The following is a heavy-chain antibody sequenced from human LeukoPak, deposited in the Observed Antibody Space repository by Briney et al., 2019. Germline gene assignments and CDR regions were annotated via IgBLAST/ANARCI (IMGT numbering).Heavy chain of an antibody. CDR2: ISYDGSNK. CDR1: GFTFSSYA. J-gene: IGHJ4*02. V-gene: IGHV3-30-3*01. Sequence: GGSLRLSCAASGFTFSSYATHWVRQAPGKGLEWVAVISYDGSNKYYADSVKGRFTISRDNSKNTLYLQMNSLRAEDTAVYYCARDPKRGPRSLVRGKLDCWGQGTLVTVSS. CDR3: ARDPKRGPRSLVRGKLDC. D-gene: IGHD6-13*01.